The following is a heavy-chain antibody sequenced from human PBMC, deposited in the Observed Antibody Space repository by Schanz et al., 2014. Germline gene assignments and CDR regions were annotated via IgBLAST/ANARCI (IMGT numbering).Heavy chain of an antibody. Sequence: EVQLLESGGTVVQPGGSLRLSCSASGFTFSTYAMSWVRQAPGKGLEWVSNISPTGSSTYYADSVKGRFTISRDNAKNSLYLQMNSLRAEDSSVYYCARDFSAYVGNCFDYWGQGTLVTVSS. V-gene: IGHV3-23*01. J-gene: IGHJ4*02. CDR3: ARDFSAYVGNCFDY. CDR2: ISPTGSST. D-gene: IGHD5-12*01. CDR1: GFTFSTYA.